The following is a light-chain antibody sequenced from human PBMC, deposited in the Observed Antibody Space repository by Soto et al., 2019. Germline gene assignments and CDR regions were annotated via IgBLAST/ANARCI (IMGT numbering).Light chain of an antibody. J-gene: IGLJ3*02. CDR2: EVN. CDR3: SSYTGSGTLWV. CDR1: SGDVGAYNY. Sequence: QSVLTQPASVSGSPGQSITISCTGTSGDVGAYNYVSWYQQHPGKAPKLIIYEVNNRPPGVSYRFSASKSGNTASLTISGLQAEDEADYYCSSYTGSGTLWVFGGGTKLTVL. V-gene: IGLV2-14*01.